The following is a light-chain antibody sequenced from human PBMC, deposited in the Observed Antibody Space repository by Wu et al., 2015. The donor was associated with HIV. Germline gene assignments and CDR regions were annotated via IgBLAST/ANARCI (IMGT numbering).Light chain of an antibody. CDR3: QQYVSSPT. CDR1: QSVTSNY. CDR2: ATS. J-gene: IGKJ5*01. Sequence: DTLLTQSPGTLSLSPGERATLSCRASQSVTSNYLAWYQQKPDQAPRLLIYATSNRATGIPDRISGSGSGTLFTLTISRLEPEDSAVYFCQQYVSSPTFGQGTRLEIK. V-gene: IGKV3-20*01.